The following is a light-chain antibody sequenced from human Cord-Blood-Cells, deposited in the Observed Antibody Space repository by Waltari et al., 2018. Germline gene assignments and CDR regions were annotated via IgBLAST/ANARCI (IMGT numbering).Light chain of an antibody. CDR1: QSISSW. CDR3: QQYNSYSYT. J-gene: IGKJ2*01. Sequence: DIQMTQSPSTLSASVGDRVTITCRASQSISSWLAWYQQKPGKAPKLLIYDASSLESGVPSRCSGSGSGTEFTLTSSILQPDDFATYYCQQYNSYSYTFGQGTKLEIK. V-gene: IGKV1-5*01. CDR2: DAS.